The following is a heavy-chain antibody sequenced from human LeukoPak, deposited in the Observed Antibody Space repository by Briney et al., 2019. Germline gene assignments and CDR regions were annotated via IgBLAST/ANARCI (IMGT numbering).Heavy chain of an antibody. CDR3: ARDRGVRGVIYFDY. Sequence: SETLSLTCTVSGGSISSYYWSWIRQPPGKGLEWIGYVYYSGTTNYNPSLKSRVSISVDTSKNQFSLKLTSVTAADTAVYYCARDRGVRGVIYFDYWGQGTLVTVSS. V-gene: IGHV4-59*01. CDR1: GGSISSYY. CDR2: VYYSGTT. J-gene: IGHJ4*02. D-gene: IGHD3-10*01.